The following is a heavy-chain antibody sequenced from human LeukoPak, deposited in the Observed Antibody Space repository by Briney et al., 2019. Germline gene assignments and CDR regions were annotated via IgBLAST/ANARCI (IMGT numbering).Heavy chain of an antibody. CDR3: ARRAGDYSHPYDY. CDR2: INSDGSTT. CDR1: GLTFNNYA. J-gene: IGHJ4*02. Sequence: GGSLRLSCAVSGLTFNNYAMSWVRQAPGKGLVWVSRINSDGSTTTYADAVKGRFTISRDNSKNTLYLQMNSLRAEDTAVYYCARRAGDYSHPYDYWGQGILVTVSS. D-gene: IGHD3-22*01. V-gene: IGHV3-74*01.